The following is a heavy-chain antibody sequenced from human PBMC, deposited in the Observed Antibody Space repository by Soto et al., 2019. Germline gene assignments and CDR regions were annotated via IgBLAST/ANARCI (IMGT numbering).Heavy chain of an antibody. Sequence: GGSLRLSCAASGFTFSNYWMHWVRQVPGKGLVWVSRIDSVGLSTTYADSVKGRFTISRDNAENTLYLQMNSLRAEDTAIYYCARDGYDYDTSGDYFGYWGQGT. V-gene: IGHV3-74*01. CDR1: GFTFSNYW. CDR2: IDSVGLST. CDR3: ARDGYDYDTSGDYFGY. D-gene: IGHD3-22*01. J-gene: IGHJ4*02.